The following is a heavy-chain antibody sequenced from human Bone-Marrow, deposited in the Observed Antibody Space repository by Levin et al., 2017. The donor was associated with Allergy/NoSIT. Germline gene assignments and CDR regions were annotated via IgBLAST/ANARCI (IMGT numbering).Heavy chain of an antibody. Sequence: SETLSLTCTVSGGSITSGDYSWSWIRQSPGKGLEWIGYIYHTGFTYYIPSLKSRVTMSIDMSKNQFSLNLTSVTAADTAVYYCATFGDYDAFWGQGTLVTVSS. D-gene: IGHD4-17*01. CDR2: IYHTGFT. CDR1: GGSITSGDYS. V-gene: IGHV4-30-4*01. CDR3: ATFGDYDAF. J-gene: IGHJ4*02.